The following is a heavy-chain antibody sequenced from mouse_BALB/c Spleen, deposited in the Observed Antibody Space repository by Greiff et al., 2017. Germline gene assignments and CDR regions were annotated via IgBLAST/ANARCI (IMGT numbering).Heavy chain of an antibody. D-gene: IGHD1-2*01. Sequence: VQLQQPGAELVKPGASVKLSCKASGYTFTSYYMYWVKQRPGQGLEWIGGINPSNGGTNFNEKFKSKATLTVDKSSSTAYMQLSSLTSEDSAVYYCTRMDDLSYYYAMDEWGGGSSVSVAS. CDR3: TRMDDLSYYYAMDE. J-gene: IGHJ4*01. V-gene: IGHV1S81*02. CDR1: GYTFTSYY. CDR2: INPSNGGT.